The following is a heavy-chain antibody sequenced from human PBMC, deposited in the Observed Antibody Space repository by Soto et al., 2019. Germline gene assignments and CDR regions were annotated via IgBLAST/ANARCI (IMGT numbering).Heavy chain of an antibody. Sequence: QVQLVESGGGVVQPGRSLRLSCAASGFTFSSYGMHWVRQAPGRGLEWVAVISYDGSNKYYADSVKGRFTISRDNSKNTLSLQMNSLRAEDTAVYYCAKETRGWSHLYYFDYWGQGTLVTVSS. CDR3: AKETRGWSHLYYFDY. J-gene: IGHJ4*02. CDR2: ISYDGSNK. CDR1: GFTFSSYG. V-gene: IGHV3-30*18. D-gene: IGHD6-19*01.